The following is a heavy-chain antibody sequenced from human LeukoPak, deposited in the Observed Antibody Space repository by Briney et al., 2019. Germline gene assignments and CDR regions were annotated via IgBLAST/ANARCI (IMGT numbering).Heavy chain of an antibody. V-gene: IGHV3-13*01. CDR2: IGTAGDT. CDR1: GFTFSSYD. J-gene: IGHJ3*02. CDR3: ARAHSSSWYSHNAFDI. D-gene: IGHD6-13*01. Sequence: PGGSLRLSCAASGFTFSSYDMHWVRQARGKGLEWVSAIGTAGDTYYPGSVKGRFTISRENAKNSLHLQMNSLRAGDTAVYYCARAHSSSWYSHNAFDIWGQGTMVTVSS.